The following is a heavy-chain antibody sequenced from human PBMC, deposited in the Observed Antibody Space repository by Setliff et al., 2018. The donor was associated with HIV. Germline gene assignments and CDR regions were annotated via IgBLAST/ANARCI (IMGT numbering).Heavy chain of an antibody. D-gene: IGHD3-3*01. V-gene: IGHV1-18*01. J-gene: IGHJ4*02. CDR2: ISAYDGNT. Sequence: ASVKVSCKTSGYTFTNYGISWVRQAPGQRLEWMGWISAYDGNTNYAQKFQGRVTTTIDRSTSTAYMELRRLSSDDPAVYYCARQIFWRDYYFDYWGQGTLVTVSS. CDR3: ARQIFWRDYYFDY. CDR1: GYTFTNYG.